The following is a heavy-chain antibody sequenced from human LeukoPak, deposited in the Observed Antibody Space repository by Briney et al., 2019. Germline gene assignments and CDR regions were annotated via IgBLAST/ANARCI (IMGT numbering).Heavy chain of an antibody. D-gene: IGHD1-1*01. CDR1: GFTFSSYG. V-gene: IGHV3-30*03. CDR3: ARELSAGTTGMDV. J-gene: IGHJ6*02. CDR2: ISYDGSNK. Sequence: GRSLRLSCAASGFTFSSYGMHWVRQAPGKGMEWVAVISYDGSNKYYADSGKGRFTISRDNSKNTLYLQMNSLRDEDTAVYYCARELSAGTTGMDVWGQGTTVTVSS.